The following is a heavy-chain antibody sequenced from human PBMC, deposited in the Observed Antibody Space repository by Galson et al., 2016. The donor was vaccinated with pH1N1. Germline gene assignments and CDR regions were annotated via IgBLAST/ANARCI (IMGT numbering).Heavy chain of an antibody. J-gene: IGHJ1*01. CDR1: GFSLSTSGVG. CDR3: AHFISYGDYSGYFQH. Sequence: PALVKPTQTLTLTCTFSGFSLSTSGVGVGWIRQPPGKALEWLALIYWDDDKRYSPSLKSRLTITKDTSKNQVVLTMTNMDPVDTATYYCAHFISYGDYSGYFQHWGQGTLVTVSS. D-gene: IGHD4-17*01. V-gene: IGHV2-5*02. CDR2: IYWDDDK.